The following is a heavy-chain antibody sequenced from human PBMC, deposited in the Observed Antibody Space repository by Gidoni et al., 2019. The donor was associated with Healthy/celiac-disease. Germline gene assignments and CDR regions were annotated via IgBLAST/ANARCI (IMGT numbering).Heavy chain of an antibody. J-gene: IGHJ2*01. CDR3: ARQGRDSGWYSYFDL. V-gene: IGHV4-39*01. D-gene: IGHD6-19*01. Sequence: RVTISVDTSKNQFSLKLSSVTAADTAVYYCARQGRDSGWYSYFDLWGRGTLVTVSS.